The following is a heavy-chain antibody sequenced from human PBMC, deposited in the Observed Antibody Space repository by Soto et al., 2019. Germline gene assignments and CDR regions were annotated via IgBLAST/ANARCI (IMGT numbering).Heavy chain of an antibody. J-gene: IGHJ4*02. V-gene: IGHV4-59*01. D-gene: IGHD3-3*01. Sequence: SETLSLTCTVSGGSISSYYWSWIRQPPGKGLEWIGYIYYSGSTNYNPSLKSRVTISVDTPKNQFSLKLSSVTAADTAVYYCARDRYDFWSGHNMGWYFDYWGQGTLVTVSS. CDR2: IYYSGST. CDR1: GGSISSYY. CDR3: ARDRYDFWSGHNMGWYFDY.